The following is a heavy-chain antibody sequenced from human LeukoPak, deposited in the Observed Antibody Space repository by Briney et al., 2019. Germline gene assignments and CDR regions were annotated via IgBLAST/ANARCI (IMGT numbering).Heavy chain of an antibody. CDR3: VSFYETY. J-gene: IGHJ4*02. D-gene: IGHD2/OR15-2a*01. CDR1: GSYL. V-gene: IGHV3-74*01. CDR2: INSDGSWT. Sequence: GGSLRLSCAASGSYLMHWVRQAPGKGLVWVSHINSDGSWTSYADSVKGRFTISKDNAKNTVYLQMNNLRAEDTAVYYCVSFYETYWGRGTLVTVSS.